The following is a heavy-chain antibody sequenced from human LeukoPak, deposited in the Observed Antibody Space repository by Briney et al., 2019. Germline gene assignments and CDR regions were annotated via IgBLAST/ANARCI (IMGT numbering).Heavy chain of an antibody. D-gene: IGHD2-2*01. J-gene: IGHJ4*02. Sequence: SGKSLRLSCAASGFTFSTYAMHWVRQSPGKGLEWVAALWCGTNNQYYADSVKGRFSISRDNSQNTLYLQMNSLRGEDTAIYYCATGDCSSMSCYGDYSGYWGQGTLVTVSS. CDR2: LWCGTNNQ. CDR1: GFTFSTYA. V-gene: IGHV3-33*01. CDR3: ATGDCSSMSCYGDYSGY.